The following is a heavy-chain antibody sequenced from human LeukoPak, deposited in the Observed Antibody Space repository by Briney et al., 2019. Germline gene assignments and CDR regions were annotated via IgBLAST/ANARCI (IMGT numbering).Heavy chain of an antibody. CDR2: IRSKTDGGTA. CDR3: TRYSSGWY. Sequence: PGGSLRLSCAASGFTFTNAWMSWVRQAPGKGLEWVGRIRSKTDGGTADYAAPVKGRFTISIDDSKNTLYLQMNSLKAEDTAVYYCTRYSSGWYWGQGTLVTVS. J-gene: IGHJ4*02. CDR1: GFTFTNAW. D-gene: IGHD6-19*01. V-gene: IGHV3-15*01.